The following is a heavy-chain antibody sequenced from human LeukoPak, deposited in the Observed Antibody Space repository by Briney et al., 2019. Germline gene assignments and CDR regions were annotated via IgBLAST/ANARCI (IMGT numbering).Heavy chain of an antibody. CDR2: INTDESST. D-gene: IGHD3-10*01. J-gene: IGHJ4*02. V-gene: IGHV3-74*01. CDR1: GFTFSNYW. Sequence: GGTLRLSCAASGFTFSNYWMHWVRQAPGKGLVWVSRINTDESSTSYADSVKGRFPISRENAKNTLYLQRNSLRAEDTAVYYCARDFLWRGEWAQGTVVSV. CDR3: ARDFLWRGE.